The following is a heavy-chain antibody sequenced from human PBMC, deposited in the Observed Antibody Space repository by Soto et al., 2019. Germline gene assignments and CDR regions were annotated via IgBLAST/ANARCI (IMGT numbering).Heavy chain of an antibody. CDR3: ARGQDVLLCFGELFTRHYYYGMDV. CDR1: VGSFSGYY. Sequence: SETLSLTCAVYVGSFSGYYWSWIRQPPGKGLEWIGEINHSGSTNYNPSLKSRVTISVDTSKNQFSLKLSSVTAADTTVYYCARGQDVLLCFGELFTRHYYYGMDVWGQGTPVTVSS. V-gene: IGHV4-34*01. D-gene: IGHD3-10*01. J-gene: IGHJ6*02. CDR2: INHSGST.